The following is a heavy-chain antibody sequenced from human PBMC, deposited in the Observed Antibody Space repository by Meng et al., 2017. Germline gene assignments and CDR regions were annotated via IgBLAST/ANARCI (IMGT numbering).Heavy chain of an antibody. V-gene: IGHV4-34*01. CDR1: GGSFSGYY. D-gene: IGHD2-15*01. Sequence: QGELQPWGAGLLKPSETLSLTCAVYGGSFSGYYWSWIRQPPGKVLEWIGEINHSGSTNYNPSLKSRVTISVDTSKNQFSLKLSSVTAADTAVYYCARGVRLPDYWGQGTLVTVSS. CDR2: INHSGST. J-gene: IGHJ4*02. CDR3: ARGVRLPDY.